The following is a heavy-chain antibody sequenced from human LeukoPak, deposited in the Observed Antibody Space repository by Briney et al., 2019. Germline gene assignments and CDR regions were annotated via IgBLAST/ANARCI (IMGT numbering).Heavy chain of an antibody. CDR3: ARDGQLRYFDWLLFDY. J-gene: IGHJ4*02. V-gene: IGHV3-23*01. CDR2: ISGSGGST. Sequence: GGSLRLSCAASGFTFSSYAMSWVRQAPGKGLEWVSAISGSGGSTYYADSVKGRFTISRDNAKNSLYLQMNSLRAEDTAVYYCARDGQLRYFDWLLFDYWGQGTLVTVSS. CDR1: GFTFSSYA. D-gene: IGHD3-9*01.